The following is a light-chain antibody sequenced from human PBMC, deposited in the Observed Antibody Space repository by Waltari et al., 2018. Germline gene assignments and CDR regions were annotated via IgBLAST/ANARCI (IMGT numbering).Light chain of an antibody. Sequence: QSALTQPASVSGSPGQSITVTCPGTSSDVGGSNYVSWYQQHPGKAPKLMIYDVRNRPSGVSNRFSGSKSGNTASLTISGLQAEDEADYYCSSYTSTRTLVFGGGTKLTVL. CDR3: SSYTSTRTLV. CDR1: SSDVGGSNY. CDR2: DVR. V-gene: IGLV2-14*03. J-gene: IGLJ3*02.